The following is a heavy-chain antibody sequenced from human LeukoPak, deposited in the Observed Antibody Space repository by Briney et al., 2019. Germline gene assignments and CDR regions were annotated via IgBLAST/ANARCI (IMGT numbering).Heavy chain of an antibody. Sequence: GGTLRLSCAVSGFTFSSYWMHRVRQAPGKGLVWVSRIDSFGSSAAYAESVKGRFTVSRDNAKNTLYLQMNSLRAEDAAVYYCAKFWTGVAATPAYWGQGTLVTVSS. D-gene: IGHD2-15*01. CDR3: AKFWTGVAATPAY. CDR2: IDSFGSSA. CDR1: GFTFSSYW. V-gene: IGHV3-74*03. J-gene: IGHJ4*02.